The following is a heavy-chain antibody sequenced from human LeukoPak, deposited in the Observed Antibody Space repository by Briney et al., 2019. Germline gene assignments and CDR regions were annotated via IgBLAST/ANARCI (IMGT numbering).Heavy chain of an antibody. CDR3: AKGAYDYIEMGFFDY. V-gene: IGHV3-23*01. J-gene: IGHJ4*02. CDR1: GFSNSNSA. CDR2: IIASSGST. Sequence: GGSLRLSCAATGFSNSNSAMSWLRQAPGKGLEWVSLIIASSGSTLYADSVKGRFTISRDNSKNTLFLQMNSLRAEDTAVYYCAKGAYDYIEMGFFDYWGQGTVVTVSS. D-gene: IGHD5-12*01.